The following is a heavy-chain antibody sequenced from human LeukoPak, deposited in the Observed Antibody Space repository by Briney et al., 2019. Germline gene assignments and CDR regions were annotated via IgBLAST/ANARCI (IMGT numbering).Heavy chain of an antibody. V-gene: IGHV1-2*02. CDR1: GYTFTGYY. Sequence: ASVKVSGKASGYTFTGYYMHWVRQAPGQGLEWMGWINPNSGGTNYAQKFQGRVTMTRDTSISTAYMELSRLRSDDTAVYYCARDAIAAAGTNWFDPWGQGTLVTVSS. CDR2: INPNSGGT. D-gene: IGHD6-13*01. J-gene: IGHJ5*02. CDR3: ARDAIAAAGTNWFDP.